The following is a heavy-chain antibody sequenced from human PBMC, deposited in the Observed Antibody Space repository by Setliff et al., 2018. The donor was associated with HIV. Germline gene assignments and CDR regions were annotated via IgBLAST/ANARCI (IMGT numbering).Heavy chain of an antibody. Sequence: SETLSLTCAVYGGAFSGYYWSWIRQPPGKGLEWIGEINHSGSTNYNPSLKSRVTISVDASKNHFSLKVSSVTAADTAVYYCARRSGWYDYWGQGTLVTVSS. CDR2: INHSGST. CDR1: GGAFSGYY. D-gene: IGHD6-19*01. CDR3: ARRSGWYDY. V-gene: IGHV4-34*01. J-gene: IGHJ4*02.